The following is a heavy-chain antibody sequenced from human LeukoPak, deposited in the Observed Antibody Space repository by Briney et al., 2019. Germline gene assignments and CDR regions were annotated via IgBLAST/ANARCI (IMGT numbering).Heavy chain of an antibody. CDR2: IIPIFGTA. V-gene: IGHV1-69*06. Sequence: SVKVSCKASGGTFSSYAISWVRQAPGQGLEWMGGIIPIFGTANYAQRFQGRVTITADKSTSTAYMELSSLRSEDTAVYYCARARPYYYDSSGYFYDAFDIWGQGTMVTVSS. CDR1: GGTFSSYA. D-gene: IGHD3-22*01. CDR3: ARARPYYYDSSGYFYDAFDI. J-gene: IGHJ3*02.